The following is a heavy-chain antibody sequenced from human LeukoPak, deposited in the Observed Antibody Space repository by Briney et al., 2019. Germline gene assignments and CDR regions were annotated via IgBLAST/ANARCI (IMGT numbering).Heavy chain of an antibody. CDR3: SREDY. CDR1: GYTFTDYY. Sequence: ASVKVSCKASGYTFTDYYLYRVRQAPGQGLEWMGWIHPNSGGTTYAQKFQGRVTVTRDTSISTVYMELSSLRSDDTAIYYCSREDYWGQGTLVTVSS. V-gene: IGHV1-2*02. CDR2: IHPNSGGT. J-gene: IGHJ4*02.